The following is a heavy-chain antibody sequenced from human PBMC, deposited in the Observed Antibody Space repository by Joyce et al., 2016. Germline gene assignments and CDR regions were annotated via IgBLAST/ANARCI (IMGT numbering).Heavy chain of an antibody. CDR1: GFTFSNYA. V-gene: IGHV3-30-3*01. J-gene: IGHJ6*02. Sequence: QVQLVESGGGVVQPGRSLRLSCAASGFTFSNYAIHWVRQDPGKGMEWVAVMSFDGSKKYYADSVKGRFTIARDKSKNTLYLQMDSLRVDDTARYYCARESEYYYGMDVWGQGTTVIVSS. CDR2: MSFDGSKK. CDR3: ARESEYYYGMDV.